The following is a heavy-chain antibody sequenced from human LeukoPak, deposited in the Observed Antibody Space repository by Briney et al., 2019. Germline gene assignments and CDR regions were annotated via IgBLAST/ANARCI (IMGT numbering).Heavy chain of an antibody. CDR1: GFTFSSYG. D-gene: IGHD3-9*01. CDR3: AKPRRDILPLDY. J-gene: IGHJ4*02. V-gene: IGHV3-30*02. Sequence: GGSLRLSCAASGFTFSSYGMHWVRQAPGKGLEWVAFIRYGGSNKYYADSVKGRFTISRDNSKNTLYLQMNSLRAEDTAVYYCAKPRRDILPLDYWGQGTLVTVSS. CDR2: IRYGGSNK.